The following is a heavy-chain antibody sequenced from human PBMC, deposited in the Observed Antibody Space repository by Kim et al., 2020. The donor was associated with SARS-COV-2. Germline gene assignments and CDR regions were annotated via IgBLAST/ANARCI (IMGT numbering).Heavy chain of an antibody. Sequence: LKGRFTISRDYSKNPLCLQMNSLTAEDTAVYYCAKQGYIFELNTYYGMYLWGQGTTVTVSS. CDR3: AKQGYIFELNTYYGMYL. V-gene: IGHV3-30*02. D-gene: IGHD5-12*01. J-gene: IGHJ6*02.